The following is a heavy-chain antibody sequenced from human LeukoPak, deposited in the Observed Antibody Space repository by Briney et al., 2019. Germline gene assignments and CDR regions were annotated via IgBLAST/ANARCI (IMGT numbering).Heavy chain of an antibody. D-gene: IGHD5-18*01. CDR1: GGSISSSSYY. J-gene: IGHJ3*02. CDR2: IYYSGST. Sequence: SETLSLTCTVSGGSISSSSYYWGWIRQPPGKGLEWIGSIYYSGSTYYNPSLKSRVTISVDTSKNQFSLKLSSVTAADTAVYYCARESRIQLSLNAFDIWGQGTMVTVSS. CDR3: ARESRIQLSLNAFDI. V-gene: IGHV4-39*07.